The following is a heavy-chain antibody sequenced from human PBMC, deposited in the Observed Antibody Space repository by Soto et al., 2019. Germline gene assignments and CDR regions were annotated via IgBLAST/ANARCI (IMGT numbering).Heavy chain of an antibody. J-gene: IGHJ3*02. V-gene: IGHV1-69*01. CDR2: IIPIFGTT. CDR3: AGSYKYGSGTFDAFDI. CDR1: GGTFSSYA. D-gene: IGHD3-10*01. Sequence: QVQLVQSGTEVKKPGSSVKVSCKASGGTFSSYAISWVRQAPGQGLEWMGGIIPIFGTTNYAQRFQGRVSLTADESTSTTYMELSSLISEDTAVYYCAGSYKYGSGTFDAFDIWGQGTLVTVSS.